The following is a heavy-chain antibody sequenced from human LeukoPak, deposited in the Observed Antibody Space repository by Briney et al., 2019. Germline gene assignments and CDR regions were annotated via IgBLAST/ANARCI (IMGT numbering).Heavy chain of an antibody. V-gene: IGHV4-59*01. CDR3: ASFNFNWYFDL. J-gene: IGHJ2*01. D-gene: IGHD3-3*01. CDR1: GGSIYSYY. CDR2: IYYSGST. Sequence: SETLSLTCTVSGGSIYSYYWSWIRQPPGKGLEWIGYIYYSGSTNYNPSLKSRVTISVDTSKNQFSLKLSSVAAADTAMYYCASFNFNWYFDLWGRGTLATVSS.